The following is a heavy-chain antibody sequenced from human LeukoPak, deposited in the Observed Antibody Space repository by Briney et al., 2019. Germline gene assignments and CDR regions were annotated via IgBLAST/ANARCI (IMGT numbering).Heavy chain of an antibody. Sequence: GGSLRLSCAASGFTFSSYAMHWVRQAPGKGLEWVAVISYDGSNKYYADSVKGRFTISRDNSKNTLYLQMNSLRAEDTAVYYCARVPIAAERPYYFDYWGQGTLVTVSS. CDR2: ISYDGSNK. J-gene: IGHJ4*02. CDR3: ARVPIAAERPYYFDY. CDR1: GFTFSSYA. D-gene: IGHD6-13*01. V-gene: IGHV3-30-3*01.